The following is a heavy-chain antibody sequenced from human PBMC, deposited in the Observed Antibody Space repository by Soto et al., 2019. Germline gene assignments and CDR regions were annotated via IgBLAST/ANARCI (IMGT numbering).Heavy chain of an antibody. D-gene: IGHD3-3*01. V-gene: IGHV3-23*01. Sequence: GGSLRLSCAASGFTISSYAMSRVRQAPGKGLEWVSAISGSGGSTYYADSVKGRFTISRDNSKNTLYLQMNSQRAEDTAVYYCAKDRTYFDFWSGYWPDYYYYYGMDVWRQGTTVPVSS. CDR2: ISGSGGST. CDR1: GFTISSYA. CDR3: AKDRTYFDFWSGYWPDYYYYYGMDV. J-gene: IGHJ6*02.